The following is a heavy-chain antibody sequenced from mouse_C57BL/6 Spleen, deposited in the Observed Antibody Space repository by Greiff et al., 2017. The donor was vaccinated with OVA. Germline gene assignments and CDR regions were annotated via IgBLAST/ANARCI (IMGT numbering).Heavy chain of an antibody. J-gene: IGHJ4*01. V-gene: IGHV1-26*01. CDR2: INPNNGGT. Sequence: EVQLQQSGPELVKPGASVKISCKASGYTFTDYYMNWVKQSHGKSLEWIGDINPNNGGTSYNQKFKGKATLTVDKSSSTAYMELRSLTSEDSAVYYCARTYYGSSYYYAMDYWGQGTSVTVSS. D-gene: IGHD1-1*01. CDR3: ARTYYGSSYYYAMDY. CDR1: GYTFTDYY.